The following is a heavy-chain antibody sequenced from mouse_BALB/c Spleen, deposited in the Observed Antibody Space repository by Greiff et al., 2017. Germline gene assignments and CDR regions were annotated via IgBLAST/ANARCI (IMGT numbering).Heavy chain of an antibody. D-gene: IGHD2-1*01. CDR3: ARDYGNYWFAY. Sequence: QVQLKQSGPGLVAPSQCLSITCTASGFSFTSYGVHWVRQPPGKGLEWLGVICAGGSTNYYSALMSSLTINKDNSKSQVFLKMNSLQTDDTAMYYCARDYGNYWFAYWGQGTLVTVSA. V-gene: IGHV2-9*02. J-gene: IGHJ3*01. CDR2: ICAGGST. CDR1: GFSFTSYG.